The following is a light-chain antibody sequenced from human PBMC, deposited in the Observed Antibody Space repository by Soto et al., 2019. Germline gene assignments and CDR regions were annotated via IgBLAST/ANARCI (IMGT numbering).Light chain of an antibody. V-gene: IGKV1-12*01. CDR1: PNIGNY. J-gene: IGKJ5*01. CDR3: QQANSFPMT. CDR2: SAS. Sequence: DIPMTQSPSSVSASVGDRVTITCRAGPNIGNYLAWYQQKPGKAPNLLIYSASTLQRGVPSRFSGSGSGTEFTLTISSLQPEDVATYYCQQANSFPMTFGQGTRLEIK.